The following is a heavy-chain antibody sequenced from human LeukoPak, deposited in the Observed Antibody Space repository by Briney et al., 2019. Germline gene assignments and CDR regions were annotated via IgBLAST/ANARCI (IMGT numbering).Heavy chain of an antibody. CDR2: IYHSGST. Sequence: SQTLSLTCTVSGGSISSGGYYWSWIRQPPGKGLEWIGYIYHSGSTCYNPSLKSRVTISVDRSKNQFSLKLSSVTAADTAVYYCARDRRYYDSSGYVDYWGQGTLVTVSS. J-gene: IGHJ4*02. D-gene: IGHD3-22*01. CDR1: GGSISSGGYY. CDR3: ARDRRYYDSSGYVDY. V-gene: IGHV4-30-2*01.